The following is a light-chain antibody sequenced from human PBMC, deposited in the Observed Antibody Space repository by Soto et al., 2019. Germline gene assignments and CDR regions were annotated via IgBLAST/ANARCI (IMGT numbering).Light chain of an antibody. J-gene: IGKJ5*01. CDR1: QSVGRNY. Sequence: EIVLTQSPGTLSLSPGEGATLSCRASQSVGRNYLAWFQQKPGQPPRLLISGASSRAAGIPDKFSGSGSGTDFTLTISRLEPEDFAAYFCQQYAEAPITFGQGTRLEI. CDR3: QQYAEAPIT. CDR2: GAS. V-gene: IGKV3-20*01.